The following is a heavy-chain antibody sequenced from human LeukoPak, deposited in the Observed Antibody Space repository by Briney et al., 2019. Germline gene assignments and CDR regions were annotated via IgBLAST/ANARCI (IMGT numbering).Heavy chain of an antibody. J-gene: IGHJ4*02. D-gene: IGHD1-26*01. Sequence: SVKVSCKASGGTFSSYAISWVRQAPGQGLEWIGRIIPILGIANYAQKFQGRVTLTADKSTSTAYMELSSLRAEDTAVYYCARVHPLLYYFDYWGQGTLVTVYS. CDR1: GGTFSSYA. CDR2: IIPILGIA. CDR3: ARVHPLLYYFDY. V-gene: IGHV1-69*04.